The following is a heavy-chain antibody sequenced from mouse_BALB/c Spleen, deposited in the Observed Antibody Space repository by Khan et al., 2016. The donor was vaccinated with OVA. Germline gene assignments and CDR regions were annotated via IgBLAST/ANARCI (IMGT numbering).Heavy chain of an antibody. Sequence: QLEESGPGLVKPSQSLSLTCTVTGYSITSDYAWNWIRQFPGNKLEWMGYIRYSGNTKYNPSLKSRISITRDKSKNQFFLQLNFVTIEDTATYYCARIQGGDFDYGGKGTTRTVSS. V-gene: IGHV3-2*02. CDR2: IRYSGNT. J-gene: IGHJ2*01. CDR1: GYSITSDYA. D-gene: IGHD3-2*02. CDR3: ARIQGGDFDY.